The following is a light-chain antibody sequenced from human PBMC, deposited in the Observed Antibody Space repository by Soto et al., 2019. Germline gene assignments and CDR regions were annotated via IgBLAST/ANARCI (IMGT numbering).Light chain of an antibody. Sequence: DIQMTQSPSSLSASVGDRVTITCRASQSISSFLTWYQQKAGKAPKLLIYAASSLQSGVPSRFSGSGSGTDFTLTISSLQPEDFATYYCQQSYRTPTFGGGTKVDIK. CDR1: QSISSF. CDR2: AAS. V-gene: IGKV1-39*01. J-gene: IGKJ4*01. CDR3: QQSYRTPT.